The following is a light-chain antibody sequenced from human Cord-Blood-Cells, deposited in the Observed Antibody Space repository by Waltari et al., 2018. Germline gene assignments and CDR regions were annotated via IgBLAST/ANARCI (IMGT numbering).Light chain of an antibody. V-gene: IGKV4-1*01. CDR1: QSVLYSSNNKNY. CDR3: QQYYSTPPT. Sequence: DIVMTQSPDSLAVSLGERATINCKSSQSVLYSSNNKNYLAWYQQKPGQPPQLLIYWASTRKSGVPDRFSGSGSGTDFTLTISSLQAEDVAVYYCQQYYSTPPTFGQGTKVEIK. J-gene: IGKJ1*01. CDR2: WAS.